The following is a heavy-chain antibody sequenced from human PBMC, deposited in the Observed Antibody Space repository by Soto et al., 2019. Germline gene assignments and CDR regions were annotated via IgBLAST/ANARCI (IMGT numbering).Heavy chain of an antibody. CDR2: IYYSGST. J-gene: IGHJ5*02. D-gene: IGHD2-2*01. CDR3: ARSFWVVVVRAAMAVGWFDP. V-gene: IGHV4-31*03. CDR1: GGSISSGGYY. Sequence: SETLSLTCTVSGGSISSGGYYWSWIRQHPGKGLEWIGYIYYSGSTYYNPSLKSRVTISVDTSKNQFSLKLSSVTAADTAVYYCARSFWVVVVRAAMAVGWFDPWGQGTLVTVSS.